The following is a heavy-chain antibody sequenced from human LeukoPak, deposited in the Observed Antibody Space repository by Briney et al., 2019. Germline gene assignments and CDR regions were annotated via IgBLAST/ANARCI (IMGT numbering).Heavy chain of an antibody. Sequence: PGGSLRLFCAASGFTFSSYSMNWVRQAPGKGLEWVSSISSSSSYIYYADSVKGRFTISRDNAKNSLYLQMNSLRAEDTAVYYCARDRGDGYNIDFYFDYWGQGTLVTVSS. J-gene: IGHJ4*02. CDR3: ARDRGDGYNIDFYFDY. D-gene: IGHD5-24*01. CDR1: GFTFSSYS. CDR2: ISSSSSYI. V-gene: IGHV3-21*01.